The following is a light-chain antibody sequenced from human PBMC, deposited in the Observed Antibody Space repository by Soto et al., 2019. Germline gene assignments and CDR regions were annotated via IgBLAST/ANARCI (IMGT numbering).Light chain of an antibody. CDR3: RQYIGYPLP. CDR2: KAS. V-gene: IGKV1-5*03. J-gene: IGKJ4*01. Sequence: DLQMTKSRYTLAASVGDRVTITCRASHSLSNWLAWYQQKPGKAPKFLIYKASSLGRRVPSRVSGSGSGTEFTLTISSLQPDDIATYYCRQYIGYPLPCGGGTKVDIK. CDR1: HSLSNW.